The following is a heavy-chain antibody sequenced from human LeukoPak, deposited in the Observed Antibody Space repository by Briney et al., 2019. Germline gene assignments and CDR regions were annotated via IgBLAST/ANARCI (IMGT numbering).Heavy chain of an antibody. D-gene: IGHD4-17*01. J-gene: IGHJ4*02. CDR3: ARIGYDYGDYGPID. V-gene: IGHV1-18*01. CDR2: NRAYNGNQ. CDR1: GYTFTSYG. Sequence: ASVKLSCKASGYTFTSYGISWVRQAPGQGLEWRGWNRAYNGNQNYAQKLQGRGTMTTDTSTSTAYMELSSLRSEDTGVYYCARIGYDYGDYGPIDWGQGTLVAVSS.